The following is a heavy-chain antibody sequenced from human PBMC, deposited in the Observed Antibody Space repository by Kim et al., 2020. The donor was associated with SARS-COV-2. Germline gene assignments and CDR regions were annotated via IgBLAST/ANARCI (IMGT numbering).Heavy chain of an antibody. CDR1: EATFSKYA. D-gene: IGHD2-21*01. CDR2: IIPMFGTV. CDR3: ARHLREMVTIYSKYSAMDV. Sequence: SVKVSCKTSEATFSKYAFSWVRQAPGHGLEWMGGIIPMFGTVNYPQRFQDRITITADESTTTAYMELRSLRSEDTAVYYCARHLREMVTIYSKYSAMDVWGQGTTVTVSS. J-gene: IGHJ6*02. V-gene: IGHV1-69*13.